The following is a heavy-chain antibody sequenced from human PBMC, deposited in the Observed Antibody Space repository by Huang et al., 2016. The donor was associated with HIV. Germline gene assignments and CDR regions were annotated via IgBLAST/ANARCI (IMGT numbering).Heavy chain of an antibody. J-gene: IGHJ4*02. V-gene: IGHV1-69*13. D-gene: IGHD4-4*01. Sequence: QVQLLQSGAEVKKPGSSVKVSCKASGGPFRSYSIAWVRQAPGQGLEWMAILRPVLDSPNYAQKLQGRVRVTADESTSTVYMELRDLRPDDTAVYFCARGSLEYSVSSSLDYWGQGTHVTVSS. CDR3: ARGSLEYSVSSSLDY. CDR2: LRPVLDSP. CDR1: GGPFRSYS.